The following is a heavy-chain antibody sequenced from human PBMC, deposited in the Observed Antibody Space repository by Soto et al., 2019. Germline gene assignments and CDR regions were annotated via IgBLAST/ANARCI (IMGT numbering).Heavy chain of an antibody. V-gene: IGHV4-30-4*08. CDR1: GGSISSGGYY. Sequence: PSETLSLTCTVSGGSISSGGYYWSWIRQHPGKGLEWIGYIYYSGSTYYNPSLKSRATIAIDTSRNQFSLNLMSVTAADTAVYYCARVVQFYDSSGYSFYYFDYWGQGALVTVSS. D-gene: IGHD3-22*01. CDR3: ARVVQFYDSSGYSFYYFDY. CDR2: IYYSGST. J-gene: IGHJ4*02.